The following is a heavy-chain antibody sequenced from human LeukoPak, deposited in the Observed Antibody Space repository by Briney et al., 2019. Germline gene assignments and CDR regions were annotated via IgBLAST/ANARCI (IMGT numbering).Heavy chain of an antibody. CDR2: ISAYNGNT. J-gene: IGHJ4*02. CDR1: GYTFTSYG. D-gene: IGHD3-22*01. V-gene: IGHV1-18*01. CDR3: ARMMRPTYSYNSRGYSPFGY. Sequence: ASVKVSCTASGYTFTSYGISWVRQAPGQGLEWMGRISAYNGNTNYAEKLQGRVTMTTDTSTSTAYMELRRLSSDDTAVYYCARMMRPTYSYNSRGYSPFGYWGQGTLVTVSS.